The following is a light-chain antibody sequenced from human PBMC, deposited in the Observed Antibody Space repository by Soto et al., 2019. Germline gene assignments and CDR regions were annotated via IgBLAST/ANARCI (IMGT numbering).Light chain of an antibody. CDR3: QQYNNWPFT. CDR2: GAS. J-gene: IGKJ3*01. Sequence: EIVMTQSPATLSVSPGERATLSCRASQSVSSNLAWYQQKPGQAPRLLIYGASTRATGIPARFSGSGSGTDFTPTISSLQAEDFAVYYCQQYNNWPFTFGPGTKVDIK. V-gene: IGKV3-15*01. CDR1: QSVSSN.